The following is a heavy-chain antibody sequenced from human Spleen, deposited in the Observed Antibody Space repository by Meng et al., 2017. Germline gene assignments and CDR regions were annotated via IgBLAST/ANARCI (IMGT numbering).Heavy chain of an antibody. CDR1: GGSISSYY. Sequence: SETLSLTCTVSGGSISSYYWSWIRQPPGKGLEWIGYIYYSGSTNYNPSLKSRVTISVDTSKNHFSLKLSSVTAADTAVYYCARSWGSSGYYYYFQNWGQGTLVTVSS. V-gene: IGHV4-59*01. J-gene: IGHJ1*01. D-gene: IGHD3-22*01. CDR3: ARSWGSSGYYYYFQN. CDR2: IYYSGST.